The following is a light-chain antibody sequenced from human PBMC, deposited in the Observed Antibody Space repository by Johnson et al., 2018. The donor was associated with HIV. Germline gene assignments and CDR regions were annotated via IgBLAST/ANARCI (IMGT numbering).Light chain of an antibody. Sequence: QSVLTQPPSVSVAPGQKVTVSCSGSSSNIGNNYVSWYQQLPGTAPKVLIYDNHKRPSGIPDRVSGSKSGTSATLGITGLQTGDEADYYCGTWDSSLSVYVFGTGTKVTVI. J-gene: IGLJ1*01. CDR1: SSNIGNNY. V-gene: IGLV1-51*01. CDR3: GTWDSSLSVYV. CDR2: DNH.